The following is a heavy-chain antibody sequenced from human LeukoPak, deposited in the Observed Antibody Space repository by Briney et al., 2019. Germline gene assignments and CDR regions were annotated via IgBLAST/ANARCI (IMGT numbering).Heavy chain of an antibody. CDR1: GFTFSSYA. V-gene: IGHV3-23*01. Sequence: GGSLRLSCAASGFTFSSYAMSWVRQAPGKGLEWVSAISGSGGSTYYADSVKGRFTISRDNSKNTLCLQMNSLRVEDTAVYYCAKDNYYYDTFDIWGQGTMVTVSS. J-gene: IGHJ3*02. D-gene: IGHD3-10*01. CDR2: ISGSGGST. CDR3: AKDNYYYDTFDI.